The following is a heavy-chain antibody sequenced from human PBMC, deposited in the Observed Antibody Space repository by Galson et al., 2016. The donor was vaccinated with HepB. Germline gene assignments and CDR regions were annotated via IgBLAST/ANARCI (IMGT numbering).Heavy chain of an antibody. CDR1: GGSISSSSYY. CDR2: IYYSGST. D-gene: IGHD3-3*01. Sequence: ETLSLTCTVSGGSISSSSYYWGWIRQPPGKGLEWIGSIYYSGSTYYNPSPKSRVTISVDTSKNQFSLKLSSVTAADTAVYYCARVFSPYDFWSGYYFFDYWGQGTLVTVSS. CDR3: ARVFSPYDFWSGYYFFDY. J-gene: IGHJ4*02. V-gene: IGHV4-39*01.